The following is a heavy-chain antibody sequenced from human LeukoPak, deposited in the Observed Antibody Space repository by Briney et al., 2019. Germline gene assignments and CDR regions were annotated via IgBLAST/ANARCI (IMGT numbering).Heavy chain of an antibody. D-gene: IGHD6-19*01. Sequence: GGSLRLSCAASGFTFSSYGMSWVRQAPGKGLEWVSAISGSGGSTYYADSVKGRFPISRDNAKDSLYLQMNSLRAEDMALYYCAKGSSAWNEVFLFDYWGQGTLVTVSS. J-gene: IGHJ4*02. V-gene: IGHV3-23*01. CDR1: GFTFSSYG. CDR2: ISGSGGST. CDR3: AKGSSAWNEVFLFDY.